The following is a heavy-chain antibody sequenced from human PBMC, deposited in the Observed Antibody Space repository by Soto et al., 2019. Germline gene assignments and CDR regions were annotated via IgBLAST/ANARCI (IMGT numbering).Heavy chain of an antibody. V-gene: IGHV1-69*13. D-gene: IGHD4-4*01. J-gene: IGHJ6*02. CDR3: ARDSYSNYLPGGLYYYYGMDV. CDR1: GGTFSSYA. CDR2: IIPIFGTA. Sequence: SVKVSCKASGGTFSSYAISWVRQAPGQGLEWMGGIIPIFGTANYAQKFQGRVTITADESTSTAYMELSSLRSEDTAVYYCARDSYSNYLPGGLYYYYGMDVWGQGTTVTVSS.